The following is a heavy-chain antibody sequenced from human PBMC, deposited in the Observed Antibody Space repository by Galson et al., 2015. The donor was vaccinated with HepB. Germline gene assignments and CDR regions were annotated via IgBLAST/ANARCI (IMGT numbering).Heavy chain of an antibody. J-gene: IGHJ4*02. D-gene: IGHD3-10*01. Sequence: PPGKGLEWIGSIYYSGSTYYNPSLKSRVTISVDTSKNQFSLKLSSVTAADTAVYYCARHSLIRGTSSYFDYWGQGTLVTVSS. CDR3: ARHSLIRGTSSYFDY. V-gene: IGHV4-39*01. CDR2: IYYSGST.